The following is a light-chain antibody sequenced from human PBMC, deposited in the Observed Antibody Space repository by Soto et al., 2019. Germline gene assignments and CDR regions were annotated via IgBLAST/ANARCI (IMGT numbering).Light chain of an antibody. CDR2: GAS. CDR3: QQYNNWPRT. J-gene: IGKJ1*01. CDR1: QNVSSN. V-gene: IGKV3-15*01. Sequence: EIVMTQSPATLSVSPGERATISCRASQNVSSNLAWYQQKPGQATRLLIYGASTRATGIPARFSGSGSGTEFTLTISSLQSEDFAVYYCQQYNNWPRTFGQGTKVDIK.